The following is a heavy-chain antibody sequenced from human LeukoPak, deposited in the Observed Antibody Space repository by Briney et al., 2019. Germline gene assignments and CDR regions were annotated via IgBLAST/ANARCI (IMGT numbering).Heavy chain of an antibody. CDR1: GFTVSSNY. J-gene: IGHJ4*02. Sequence: GGSLRLSCAASGFTVSSNYMSWVRQAPGKGLEWVSAIYSGGSTYYADSVKGRFTISRDNSKNTLYLQMNSLRAEDTAVYYCASHSSGYYFDYWGQGTLVNVSS. V-gene: IGHV3-53*01. CDR2: IYSGGST. CDR3: ASHSSGYYFDY. D-gene: IGHD3-22*01.